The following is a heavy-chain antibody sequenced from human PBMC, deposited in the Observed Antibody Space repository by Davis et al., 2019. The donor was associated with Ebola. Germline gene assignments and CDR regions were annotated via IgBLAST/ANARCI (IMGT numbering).Heavy chain of an antibody. CDR1: GFTFSSYW. CDR2: IKQDGSEK. CDR3: ARRTTFSDY. D-gene: IGHD2/OR15-2a*01. J-gene: IGHJ4*02. V-gene: IGHV3-7*01. Sequence: GESLKISCAASGFTFSSYWMSWVRQAPGKGLEWVTNIKQDGSEKYYVDSVKGRFTISRDNAKNSLYLQMNSLRAEDTAVYYCARRTTFSDYWGQGTLVTVSS.